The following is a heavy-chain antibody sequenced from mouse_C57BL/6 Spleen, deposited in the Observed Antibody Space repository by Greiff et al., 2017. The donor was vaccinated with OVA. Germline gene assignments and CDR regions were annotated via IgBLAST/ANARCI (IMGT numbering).Heavy chain of an antibody. Sequence: EVQRVESGEGLVKPGGSLKLSCAASGFTFSSYAMSWVRQTPEKRLEWVAYISSGGDYIYYADTVKGRFTISRDNARNTLYLQMSSLKSEDTAMYYCTRGDDYDGIYYAMDYWGQGTSVTVSS. J-gene: IGHJ4*01. CDR1: GFTFSSYA. CDR3: TRGDDYDGIYYAMDY. CDR2: ISSGGDYI. V-gene: IGHV5-9-1*02. D-gene: IGHD2-4*01.